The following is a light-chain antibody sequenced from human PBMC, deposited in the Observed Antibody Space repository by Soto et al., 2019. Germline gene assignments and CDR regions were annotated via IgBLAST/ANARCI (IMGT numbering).Light chain of an antibody. CDR3: AAWEDSLNGYA. CDR2: YDD. CDR1: SSNIGNNA. Sequence: QAVVTQPPSVSEAPRQRVTISCSGSSSNIGNNAVNWYQQLPGKAPKLLIYYDDLLPSGVSDRFSGSNSGTSASLAISGLESEDEADYYCAAWEDSLNGYAFGTGTKVTVL. V-gene: IGLV1-36*01. J-gene: IGLJ1*01.